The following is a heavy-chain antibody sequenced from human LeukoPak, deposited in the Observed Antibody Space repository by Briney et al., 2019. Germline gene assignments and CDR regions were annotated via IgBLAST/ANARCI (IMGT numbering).Heavy chain of an antibody. CDR2: IYYSGST. V-gene: IGHV4-61*01. D-gene: IGHD2/OR15-2a*01. J-gene: IGHJ3*02. CDR1: GGSVSSGSYY. CDR3: ARDWGIRTTEYNAFDM. Sequence: SETLFLTCTVSGGSVSSGSYYWSWIRQPPGKGLEWIGYIYYSGSTNYNPSLKSRVTISVDTSKNQFSLKLSSVTAADTAVYSCARDWGIRTTEYNAFDMWGRGTMVTVSS.